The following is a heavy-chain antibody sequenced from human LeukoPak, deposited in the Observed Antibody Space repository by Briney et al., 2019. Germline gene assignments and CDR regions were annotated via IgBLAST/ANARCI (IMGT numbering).Heavy chain of an antibody. CDR2: ISYDGSNK. D-gene: IGHD6-19*01. V-gene: IGHV3-30*18. J-gene: IGHJ6*03. CDR3: AKEGLEHSSGPAFSVYYYMDV. CDR1: GFTFSSYG. Sequence: GGSLSLSCAASGFTFSSYGMHWVRQAPGKGLEWVAVISYDGSNKYYADSVKGRFTISRDNSKNTLYLQMNSLRAEDTAVYYCAKEGLEHSSGPAFSVYYYMDVWGKGTTVTVSS.